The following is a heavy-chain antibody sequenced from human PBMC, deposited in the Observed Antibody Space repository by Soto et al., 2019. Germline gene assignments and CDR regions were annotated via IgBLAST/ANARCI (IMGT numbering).Heavy chain of an antibody. Sequence: PGGSLRLSCAASGFTSSDYYMSWIRQAPGKGLEWVSYISSSGSTIYYADSVKGRFTISRDNAKNSLYLQMNSLRAEDTAVYYCARDFGSSGYYAIDAFDIWGQGTMVTVSS. CDR2: ISSSGSTI. V-gene: IGHV3-11*01. CDR1: GFTSSDYY. CDR3: ARDFGSSGYYAIDAFDI. D-gene: IGHD3-22*01. J-gene: IGHJ3*02.